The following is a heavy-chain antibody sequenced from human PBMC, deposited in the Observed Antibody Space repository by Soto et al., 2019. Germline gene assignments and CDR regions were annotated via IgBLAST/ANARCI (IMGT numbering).Heavy chain of an antibody. CDR3: AIPSGLTVTGPDY. D-gene: IGHD6-19*01. Sequence: GGSLRRACAASGFTLSPYAMSWVGQTPGKGMEWVTAISGDSGSTYSANSVKGRFTISRDNSKNSLYLQMNSLRADDTAVYYCAIPSGLTVTGPDYWGQGTLVTVSS. V-gene: IGHV3-23*01. J-gene: IGHJ4*02. CDR1: GFTLSPYA. CDR2: ISGDSGST.